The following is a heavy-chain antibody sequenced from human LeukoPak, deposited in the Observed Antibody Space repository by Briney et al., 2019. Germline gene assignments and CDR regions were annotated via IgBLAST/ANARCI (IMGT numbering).Heavy chain of an antibody. D-gene: IGHD3-10*01. CDR2: IYYSGST. CDR3: ARAELWFGEFH. J-gene: IGHJ4*02. CDR1: GGSISSSNW. V-gene: IGHV4-30-4*01. Sequence: PSETLSLTCAVSGGSISSSNWWSWVRQPPGKGLEWIGYIYYSGSTYYNPSLKRRVTISVDTSKNQFSLKLSSVTAADTAVYYCARAELWFGEFHGGQGTLVTVSS.